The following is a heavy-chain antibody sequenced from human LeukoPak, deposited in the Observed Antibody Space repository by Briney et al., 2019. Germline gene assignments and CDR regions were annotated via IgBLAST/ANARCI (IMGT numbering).Heavy chain of an antibody. D-gene: IGHD3-3*01. CDR3: ARGGGVFWSGRSGLFDL. V-gene: IGHV4-34*01. J-gene: IGHJ2*01. Sequence: SETLSLTCAVYGGSFSGYYWSWIRQPPGKGLEWIGEINHSGSTNYNPSLKSRVTISVDTSKNQFSLKLSSVTAADTAVYYCARGGGVFWSGRSGLFDLWGRGPLVTVP. CDR1: GGSFSGYY. CDR2: INHSGST.